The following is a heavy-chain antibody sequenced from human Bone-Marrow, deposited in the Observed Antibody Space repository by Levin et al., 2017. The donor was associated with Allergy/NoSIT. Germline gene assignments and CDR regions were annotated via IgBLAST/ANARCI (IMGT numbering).Heavy chain of an antibody. CDR3: AKSGTAAIRGYNWLDP. CDR2: ITPLLDIA. CDR1: GGTFNNYA. Sequence: ASVKVSCKSSGGTFNNYAINWLRQAPGQGLEWVGRITPLLDIATYGQKFQGRVTISADKSTSAVYMEFDSLTSDDTAIYYCAKSGTAAIRGYNWLDPWGQGTPVIVSS. J-gene: IGHJ5*02. V-gene: IGHV1-69*04. D-gene: IGHD2-21*02.